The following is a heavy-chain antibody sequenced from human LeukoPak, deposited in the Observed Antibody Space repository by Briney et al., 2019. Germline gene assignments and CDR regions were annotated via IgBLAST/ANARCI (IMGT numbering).Heavy chain of an antibody. J-gene: IGHJ5*02. CDR3: ARDFRAAMVSDWFDP. V-gene: IGHV1-2*02. CDR2: INPNSGGT. D-gene: IGHD5-18*01. CDR1: GYTFTDYY. Sequence: GASVKVSCKASGYTFTDYYLHWVRQAPGQGLQWMGWINPNSGGTNYAQKFQGRVTMTRDTSISTAYMELSRLRSDDTAVYYCARDFRAAMVSDWFDPWGQGTLVTVSS.